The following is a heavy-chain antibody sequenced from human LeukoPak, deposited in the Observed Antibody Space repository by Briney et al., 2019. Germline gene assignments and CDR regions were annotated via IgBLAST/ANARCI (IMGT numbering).Heavy chain of an antibody. CDR3: AGSHQEPGLFCSSTSCYEDYYYYMDV. V-gene: IGHV1-2*02. CDR1: GYTFTGYY. D-gene: IGHD2-2*01. Sequence: ASVKVSCKASGYTFTGYYMHWVRQAPGQGLEWMGWINPNSGGTNYAQKFQGRVTMTRDTSISTAYMELSRLSSDDTAVYSCAGSHQEPGLFCSSTSCYEDYYYYMDVWGKGTTVTVSS. J-gene: IGHJ6*03. CDR2: INPNSGGT.